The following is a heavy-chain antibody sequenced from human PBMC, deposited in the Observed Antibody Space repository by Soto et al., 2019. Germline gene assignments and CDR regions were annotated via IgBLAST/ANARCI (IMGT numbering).Heavy chain of an antibody. Sequence: GGSLRLSCAASGFTFSSYAMSWVRQAPGKGLEWVSAISGSGGSTYYADSVKGRFTISRDNSKNTLYLQMNSLRAEDTAVYYCANSTLSTPHYYYYMDVWGKGTTVTVSS. CDR3: ANSTLSTPHYYYYMDV. CDR1: GFTFSSYA. J-gene: IGHJ6*03. V-gene: IGHV3-23*01. CDR2: ISGSGGST. D-gene: IGHD3-16*02.